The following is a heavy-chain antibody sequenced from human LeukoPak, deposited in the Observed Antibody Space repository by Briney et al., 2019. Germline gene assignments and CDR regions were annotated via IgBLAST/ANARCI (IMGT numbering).Heavy chain of an antibody. D-gene: IGHD1/OR15-1a*01. Sequence: ASVKVSCKASGYTFTNYGFSWVRQAPGQGLEWMGWISANNGNTNYAQKLQGRVTMTTDTSTSTAYMELRSLRSEDTAVYYCATRENPQNAFDIWGQGTMVTVSS. CDR3: ATRENPQNAFDI. CDR1: GYTFTNYG. CDR2: ISANNGNT. V-gene: IGHV1-18*01. J-gene: IGHJ3*02.